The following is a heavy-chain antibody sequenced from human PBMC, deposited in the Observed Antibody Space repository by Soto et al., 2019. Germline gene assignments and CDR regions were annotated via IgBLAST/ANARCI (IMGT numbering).Heavy chain of an antibody. CDR3: ARHGSY. CDR1: GGYISKTSYY. J-gene: IGHJ4*02. V-gene: IGHV4-39*01. CDR2: IYYSGKT. Sequence: SETLCLTCPVSGGYISKTSYYWGWLRQSPGKGLEWIGTIYYSGKTYYHPALKSRVTISVDTSNNRFSLKLSSVTAADTAVYYCARHGSYWGQGTLVNVSS.